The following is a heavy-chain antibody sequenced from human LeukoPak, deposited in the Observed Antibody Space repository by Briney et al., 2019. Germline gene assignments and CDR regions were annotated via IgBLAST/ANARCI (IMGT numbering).Heavy chain of an antibody. Sequence: SETLSLTCAVYGGSFSGYYWSWIRQPPGKGLEWIGEINHSGSTNYNPSLKSRVTITIETSKNQFSLKLSSVTAADTAVYYCARINMSTFGGVTRSYYYYGMDVWGKGTTVTVSS. CDR2: INHSGST. J-gene: IGHJ6*04. CDR1: GGSFSGYY. CDR3: ARINMSTFGGVTRSYYYYGMDV. D-gene: IGHD3-16*01. V-gene: IGHV4-34*01.